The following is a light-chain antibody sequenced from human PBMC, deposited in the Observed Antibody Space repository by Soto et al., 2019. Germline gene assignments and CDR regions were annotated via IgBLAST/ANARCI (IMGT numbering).Light chain of an antibody. CDR2: GVN. Sequence: QSALTQPASVSGSPGQSITVSCTGSSSDFGDDKYVSWYQQQPGKGPNLLIYGVNSRPSGISNRFSGSKSGNTASLTISGLQVEDEADYHCCSYAGTRTSWVFGTGTKVTVL. V-gene: IGLV2-14*01. CDR3: CSYAGTRTSWV. J-gene: IGLJ1*01. CDR1: SSDFGDDKY.